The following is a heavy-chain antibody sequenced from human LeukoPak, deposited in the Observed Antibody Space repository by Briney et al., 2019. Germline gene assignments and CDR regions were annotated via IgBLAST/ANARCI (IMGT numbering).Heavy chain of an antibody. V-gene: IGHV1-18*01. CDR3: ARVVHYYDSSGYSY. J-gene: IGHJ4*02. Sequence: ASVTVSCKASGYTFTSYGISWVRQAPGQGLEWMGWISAYNGNTNYAQKLQGRVTMTTDTSTSTAYMELRSLRSDDTAVYYCARVVHYYDSSGYSYWGQGTLVTVSS. CDR2: ISAYNGNT. D-gene: IGHD3-22*01. CDR1: GYTFTSYG.